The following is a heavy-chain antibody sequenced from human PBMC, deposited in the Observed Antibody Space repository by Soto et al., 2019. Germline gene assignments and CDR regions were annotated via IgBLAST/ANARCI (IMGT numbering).Heavy chain of an antibody. CDR3: ARALDFWSGYLSD. J-gene: IGHJ4*02. CDR1: GFTLSNFY. Sequence: GSLRLSCAASGFTLSNFYISWVRQAPGKGLEWVSYISSGGTTIYYADSVKGRFTISRDNAKNSLDLQMNSLRADDTAIYYCARALDFWSGYLSDWGQGTLVTVSS. CDR2: ISSGGTTI. V-gene: IGHV3-48*03. D-gene: IGHD3-3*01.